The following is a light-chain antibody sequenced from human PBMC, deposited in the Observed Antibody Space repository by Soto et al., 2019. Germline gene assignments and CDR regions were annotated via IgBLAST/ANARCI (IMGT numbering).Light chain of an antibody. CDR1: QSVSSY. V-gene: IGKV3-11*01. CDR3: QQRSNWPPIFT. Sequence: EIVLTQSPATLSLSPGERATLSCRASQSVSSYLAWYQQKPGQAPRLLIYAASNRATGIPARFSGSGSGTDITLTISSLEPEDFAVYSCQQRSNWPPIFTFGPGTKVDIK. J-gene: IGKJ3*01. CDR2: AAS.